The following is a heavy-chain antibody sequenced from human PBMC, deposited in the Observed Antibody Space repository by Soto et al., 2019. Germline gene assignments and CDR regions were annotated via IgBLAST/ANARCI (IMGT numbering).Heavy chain of an antibody. J-gene: IGHJ4*02. CDR1: GFTFSSYA. CDR2: ISGSGGST. D-gene: IGHD6-19*01. V-gene: IGHV3-23*01. CDR3: AKDSGSGWFFAY. Sequence: PGGSLRLSCAASGFTFSSYAMIWVRQAPGKGLEWVSAISGSGGSTYYADSVKGRFTISRDNSKNTLYLQMNSLRAEDTAVYYCAKDSGSGWFFAYWVQGTLVTVSS.